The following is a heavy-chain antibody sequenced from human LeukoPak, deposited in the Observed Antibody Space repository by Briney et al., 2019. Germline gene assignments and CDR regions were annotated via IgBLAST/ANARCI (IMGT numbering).Heavy chain of an antibody. J-gene: IGHJ5*02. D-gene: IGHD6-13*01. CDR3: VRFALSSSLDH. CDR1: GYILTNNW. Sequence: PGESLKISCKICGYILTNNWIGWVRQVPGKGLEWMGLIYPGYSDAKYSPSFQGQVTLSVDTSISTAYLQLGGLRASDTAIYYCVRFALSSSLDHWGQGTLVTVSS. V-gene: IGHV5-51*01. CDR2: IYPGYSDA.